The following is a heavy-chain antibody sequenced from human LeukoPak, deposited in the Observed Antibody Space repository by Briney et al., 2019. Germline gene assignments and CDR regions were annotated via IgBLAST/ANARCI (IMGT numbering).Heavy chain of an antibody. CDR3: ANQYSGSYWDYFDD. Sequence: TWGYLRLYCAASGFTLSSYAMSWLRQAPGKGLEWVTGISGSGGSTKYADSVKGRFTISRDNSKNTLYLQMNSLRAEDTAVYFCANQYSGSYWDYFDDWGQGTLVTVSS. CDR2: ISGSGGST. J-gene: IGHJ4*02. V-gene: IGHV3-23*01. CDR1: GFTLSSYA. D-gene: IGHD1-26*01.